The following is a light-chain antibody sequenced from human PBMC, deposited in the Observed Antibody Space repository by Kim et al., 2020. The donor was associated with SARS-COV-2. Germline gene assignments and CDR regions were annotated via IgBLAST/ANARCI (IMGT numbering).Light chain of an antibody. CDR1: NIGGHG. CDR3: QVWDTDTDHYV. J-gene: IGLJ1*01. V-gene: IGLV3-21*01. CDR2: YDS. Sequence: APGQADRVSGGGNNIGGHGVHGYQQKPGQAPVLVMYYDSDRPSGIPKRFSGSKSANTATLTISRVEAGDEADYYCQVWDTDTDHYVFGTGTKVTVL.